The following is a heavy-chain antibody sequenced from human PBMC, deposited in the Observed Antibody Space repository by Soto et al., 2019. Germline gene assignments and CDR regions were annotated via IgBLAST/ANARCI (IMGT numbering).Heavy chain of an antibody. J-gene: IGHJ4*02. Sequence: QVQLVESGGGVVQPGRSLRLSCAASGFTFSNYGMHWVRQAPGKGLEWVAVISYYGSDKYYADSVKGRFTISRDNSKNTLYLQMDSLRAEDTAVYYCAKDHLTTTVTTVGYWGQGTLVTVSS. CDR3: AKDHLTTTVTTVGY. CDR2: ISYYGSDK. V-gene: IGHV3-30*18. CDR1: GFTFSNYG. D-gene: IGHD4-17*01.